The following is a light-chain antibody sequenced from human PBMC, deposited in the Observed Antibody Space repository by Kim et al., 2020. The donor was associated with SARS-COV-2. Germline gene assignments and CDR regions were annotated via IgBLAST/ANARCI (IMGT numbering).Light chain of an antibody. Sequence: EIVLTQSPGTLSLSPGERATLSCRASESLSSSYLTWYQQRPGQAPRLLIYDASRRATGIPDRFSGSGSGTEFTLTISRLEPEDVAVYYCQQCGISPYTFGQGTKLEI. CDR3: QQCGISPYT. CDR2: DAS. V-gene: IGKV3-20*01. J-gene: IGKJ2*01. CDR1: ESLSSSY.